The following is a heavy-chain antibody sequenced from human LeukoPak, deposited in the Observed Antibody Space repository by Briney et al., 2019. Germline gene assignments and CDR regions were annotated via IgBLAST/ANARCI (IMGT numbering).Heavy chain of an antibody. V-gene: IGHV4-30-4*01. J-gene: IGHJ4*02. Sequence: SETLSPTCTVSGGSISSGDYYWSWIRQPPGKGLEWIGYIYYSGSTYYNPSLKSRVTISVDTSKNQFSLKLSSVTAADTAVYYCAREPRDSGQNDYWGQGTLVTVSS. CDR1: GGSISSGDYY. D-gene: IGHD1-14*01. CDR3: AREPRDSGQNDY. CDR2: IYYSGST.